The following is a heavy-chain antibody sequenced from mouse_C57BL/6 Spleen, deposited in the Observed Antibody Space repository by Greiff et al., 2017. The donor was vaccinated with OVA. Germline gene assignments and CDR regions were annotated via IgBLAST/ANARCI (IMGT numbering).Heavy chain of an antibody. D-gene: IGHD1-1*01. J-gene: IGHJ3*01. Sequence: VQPQQSGPELVKPGASVKIPCKASGYTFTDYNMDWVKQSHGKSLEWIGDINPNNGGTIYNQKFKGKATLTVDKSSSTAYMELRSLTSEDTAVYYCARSGAGSSAWFAYWGQGTLVTVSA. CDR2: INPNNGGT. CDR1: GYTFTDYN. V-gene: IGHV1-18*01. CDR3: ARSGAGSSAWFAY.